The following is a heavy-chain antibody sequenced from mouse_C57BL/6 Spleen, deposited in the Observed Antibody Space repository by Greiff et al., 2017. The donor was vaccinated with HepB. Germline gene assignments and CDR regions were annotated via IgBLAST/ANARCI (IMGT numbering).Heavy chain of an antibody. J-gene: IGHJ4*01. D-gene: IGHD1-1*01. V-gene: IGHV1-50*01. CDR1: GYTFTSYW. Sequence: QVQLQQPGAELVKPGASVKLSCKASGYTFTSYWMQWVKQRPGQGLEWIGEIDPSDSYTNYNQKFKGKATLTVDTSSSTAYMQLSSLTSEDSAVYYCARRGGYVSELRGDYWGQGTSVTVSS. CDR3: ARRGGYVSELRGDY. CDR2: IDPSDSYT.